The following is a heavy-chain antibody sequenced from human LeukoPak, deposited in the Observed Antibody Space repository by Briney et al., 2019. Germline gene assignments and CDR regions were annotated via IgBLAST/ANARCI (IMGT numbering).Heavy chain of an antibody. CDR2: INSDGSST. J-gene: IGHJ4*02. V-gene: IGHV3-74*01. CDR1: GFTFSSYW. Sequence: GGSLRLSCAASGFTFSSYWMHWVRQAPGKGLVWVSRINSDGSSTSYADSVKGRFTISRDNAKNTLYLQMNSLRAEDTAVYYCAKDGELLWFGELSDWGQGTLVTVSS. D-gene: IGHD3-10*01. CDR3: AKDGELLWFGELSD.